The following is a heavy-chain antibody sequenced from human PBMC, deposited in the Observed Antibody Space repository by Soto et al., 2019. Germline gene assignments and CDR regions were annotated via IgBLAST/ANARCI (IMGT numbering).Heavy chain of an antibody. CDR1: GFTFSSYS. J-gene: IGHJ6*02. Sequence: PGGSLRLSCAASGFTFSSYSMNWVRQAPGKGLEWVSSISSSSSYIYYADSVKGRFTISRDNAKNSLYLQMNSLRAEDTAVYYCARVKRDYGDYNSLYYYGMDVWGQGTTVTSP. D-gene: IGHD4-17*01. CDR2: ISSSSSYI. CDR3: ARVKRDYGDYNSLYYYGMDV. V-gene: IGHV3-21*01.